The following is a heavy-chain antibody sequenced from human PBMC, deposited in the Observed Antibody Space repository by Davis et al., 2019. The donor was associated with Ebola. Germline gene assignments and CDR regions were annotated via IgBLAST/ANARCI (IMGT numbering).Heavy chain of an antibody. D-gene: IGHD2-21*02. J-gene: IGHJ4*02. CDR2: ISGYNGNT. Sequence: AASVKVSCKASGYTFSSYGINWVRQAPGQGLEWMEWISGYNGNTNYAQKLQGRVTMSTDTSTSTAYMELRSLRSDDTAVYYCARAGRVVVTAMADYWGQGTLVTVSS. CDR1: GYTFSSYG. CDR3: ARAGRVVVTAMADY. V-gene: IGHV1-18*01.